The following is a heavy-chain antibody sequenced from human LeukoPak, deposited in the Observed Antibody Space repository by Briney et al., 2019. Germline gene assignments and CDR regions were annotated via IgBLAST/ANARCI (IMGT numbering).Heavy chain of an antibody. V-gene: IGHV1-8*03. CDR1: GYTFTGYY. CDR3: ARTVLDLGYYYYYTDV. Sequence: ASVKVSCKASGYTFTGYYMHWVRQAPGQGPEWMGWINPNSGNTGYAQKFQGRVTITRNTSISTAYMELSSLRSEDTAVYYCARTVLDLGYYYYYTDVWGKGTTVTVSS. D-gene: IGHD3/OR15-3a*01. CDR2: INPNSGNT. J-gene: IGHJ6*03.